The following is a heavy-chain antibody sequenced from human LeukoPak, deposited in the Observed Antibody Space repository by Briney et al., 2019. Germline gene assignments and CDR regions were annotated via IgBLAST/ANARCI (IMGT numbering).Heavy chain of an antibody. CDR1: GFTFSSYE. J-gene: IGHJ3*02. CDR3: ARADYYYDSSGYFDAFDI. V-gene: IGHV3-48*03. CDR2: ISSSGSTI. D-gene: IGHD3-22*01. Sequence: PGGSLRLSCAASGFTFSSYEMNWVRQAPGKGLEWGSYISSSGSTIYYADSVKGRFTISRDNAKNSLYLQMNSLRAEDTAVYYCARADYYYDSSGYFDAFDIWGQGTMVTVSS.